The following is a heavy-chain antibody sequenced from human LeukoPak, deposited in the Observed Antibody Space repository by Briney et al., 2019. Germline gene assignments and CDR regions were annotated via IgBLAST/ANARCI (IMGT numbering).Heavy chain of an antibody. CDR3: ARDQPHPLYSSSWEYYYGMDV. CDR2: VSSSSSYI. V-gene: IGHV3-21*01. Sequence: PGGSLRLSCAASGFTVSSNYMNWVRQAPGKGLEWVSSVSSSSSYIYYADSVKGRFTISRDNAKNSLYLQMNSLRAEDTAVYYCARDQPHPLYSSSWEYYYGMDVWGQGTTVTVSS. CDR1: GFTVSSNY. J-gene: IGHJ6*02. D-gene: IGHD6-13*01.